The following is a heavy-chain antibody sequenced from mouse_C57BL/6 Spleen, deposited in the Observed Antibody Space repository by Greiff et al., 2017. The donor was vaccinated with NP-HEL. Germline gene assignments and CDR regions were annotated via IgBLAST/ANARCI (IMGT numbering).Heavy chain of an antibody. CDR1: GFTVSSYA. J-gene: IGHJ2*01. CDR3: ARDDYDRGYYFDY. D-gene: IGHD2-4*01. Sequence: EVQRVESGGGLVKPGGSRKLSCAASGFTVSSYAMSGVRQTTEKRLEWVATISDGGSYTYSPDNVKGRFTISRDNAKNNLYLQMSHLKSEDTAMYYCARDDYDRGYYFDYWGQGTTLTVSS. V-gene: IGHV5-4*01. CDR2: ISDGGSYT.